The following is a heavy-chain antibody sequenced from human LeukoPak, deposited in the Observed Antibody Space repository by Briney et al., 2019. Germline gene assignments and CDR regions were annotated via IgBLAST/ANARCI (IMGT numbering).Heavy chain of an antibody. V-gene: IGHV5-51*01. Sequence: GESLKISCKGSGYRFTSNWIGWVRQMPGKGLELMGLIYPGDSDTRYSPSFQGQVTISADKSISTAYLQWSSLKASDTAMYYCARGTYYYYMDVWGKGTTVTVSS. CDR1: GYRFTSNW. CDR3: ARGTYYYYMDV. CDR2: IYPGDSDT. J-gene: IGHJ6*03.